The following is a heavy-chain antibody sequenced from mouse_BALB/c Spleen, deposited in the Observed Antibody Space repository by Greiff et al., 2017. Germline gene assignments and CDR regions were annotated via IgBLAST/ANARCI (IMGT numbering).Heavy chain of an antibody. CDR2: ISSGGGNT. Sequence: VESGGGLVKPGGSLKLSCAASGFTFSSYTMSWVRQTPEKRLEWVATISSGGGNTYYPDSVKGRFTISRDNAKNNLYLQMSSLRSEDTALYYCARQEAFAYWGQGTLVTVSA. V-gene: IGHV5-9*03. CDR1: GFTFSSYT. CDR3: ARQEAFAY. J-gene: IGHJ3*01.